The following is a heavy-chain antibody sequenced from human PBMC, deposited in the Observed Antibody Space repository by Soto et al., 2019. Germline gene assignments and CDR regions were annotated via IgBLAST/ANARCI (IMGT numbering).Heavy chain of an antibody. D-gene: IGHD6-6*01. V-gene: IGHV4-30-4*01. CDR3: ARDQSSSSYYYYGMDV. Sequence: SETLSLTCTVSGGSISSGDYYWSWIRQPPGKGLEWIGYIYYSGSTYYNPSLKSRVTISVDTSKNQFSLKLSSVTAADTAVYYCARDQSSSSYYYYGMDVGGQGTTVTVSS. CDR1: GGSISSGDYY. CDR2: IYYSGST. J-gene: IGHJ6*02.